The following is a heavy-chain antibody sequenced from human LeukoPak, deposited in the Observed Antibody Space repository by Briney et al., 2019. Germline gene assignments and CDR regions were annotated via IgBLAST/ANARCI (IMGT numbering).Heavy chain of an antibody. V-gene: IGHV4-59*01. CDR1: GVSISSFY. CDR2: IYYSGST. J-gene: IGHJ5*02. Sequence: SETLSLTCTVSGVSISSFYWMWIPQPPGKGLEWIGYIYYSGSTNYNPSLKSRVTISVDTSKNQFSLNVSSETAADTAAYYCARSGLNSGAVIRQNWFYPRGGGTLVTVSS. CDR3: ARSGLNSGAVIRQNWFYP. D-gene: IGHD3-3*01.